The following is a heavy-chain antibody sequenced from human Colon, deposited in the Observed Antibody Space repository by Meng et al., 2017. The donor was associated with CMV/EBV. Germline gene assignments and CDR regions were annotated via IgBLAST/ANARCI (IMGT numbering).Heavy chain of an antibody. J-gene: IGHJ6*02. Sequence: ESLKISCSVSGGSMITYYYTWIRQTPGRGLEWLGYVYFSGRTIYNPSLRGRVSMSLDVPENQVSLNLTSVTAADTAVYFCARSNYSLFDGGRPYYYYGMDVWGQGTTVTVSS. D-gene: IGHD4-11*01. CDR1: GGSMITYY. CDR2: VYFSGRT. CDR3: ARSNYSLFDGGRPYYYYGMDV. V-gene: IGHV4-59*12.